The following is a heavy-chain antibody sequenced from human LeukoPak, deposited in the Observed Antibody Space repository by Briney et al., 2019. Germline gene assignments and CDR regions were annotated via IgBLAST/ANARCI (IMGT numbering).Heavy chain of an antibody. CDR2: INHSGST. J-gene: IGHJ4*02. CDR3: ARGFTVVGATQVFDY. V-gene: IGHV4-34*01. CDR1: GGSFSGYY. Sequence: SETLSLTCAVYGGSFSGYYWSWIRQPPGTGLEWIGEINHSGSTNYNPSLKSRVTISVDTSKNQFSLKLSSVTAADTAVYYCARGFTVVGATQVFDYWGQGTLVTVSS. D-gene: IGHD1-26*01.